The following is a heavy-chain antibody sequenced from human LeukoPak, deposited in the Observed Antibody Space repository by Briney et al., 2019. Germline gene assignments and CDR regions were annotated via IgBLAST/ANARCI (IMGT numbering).Heavy chain of an antibody. D-gene: IGHD1-1*01. J-gene: IGHJ2*01. CDR2: IYTSGST. V-gene: IGHV4-4*09. Sequence: SETLSLTCTVSGGSISSYYWSWIRQPPGKGLEWIGYIYTSGSTNYNPSLKSRVTISVDTSKNQFSLKLSSVTAADTAVYYCARLDNPNYWYFDLWGRGTLVTVSS. CDR1: GGSISSYY. CDR3: ARLDNPNYWYFDL.